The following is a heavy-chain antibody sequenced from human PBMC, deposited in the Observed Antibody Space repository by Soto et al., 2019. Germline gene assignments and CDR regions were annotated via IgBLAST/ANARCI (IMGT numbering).Heavy chain of an antibody. CDR3: ARGGGPYVWFNEF. D-gene: IGHD3-16*01. V-gene: IGHV1-69*13. J-gene: IGHJ4*02. Sequence: SVKVSCKDSGGLFSSFAISWVRQAPGQGLEWLGGIIPVFGTTNYAEKFQGRVTVTADESTNTAYMELSGLRSGDTAIYYCARGGGPYVWFNEFWGQGTLVTVSS. CDR1: GGLFSSFA. CDR2: IIPVFGTT.